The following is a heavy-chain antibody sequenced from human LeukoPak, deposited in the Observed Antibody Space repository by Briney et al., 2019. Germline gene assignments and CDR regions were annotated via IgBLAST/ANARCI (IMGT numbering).Heavy chain of an antibody. D-gene: IGHD3-22*01. CDR2: ISGSGGST. Sequence: PGGSLRLSCAASGFTFRSYAMSWVRQAPGKGLEWVSAISGSGGSTDYADSVKGWFTISRDNSKNTLYMQMNSLRAEDTAVYYCASYDSSGYYHYFDYWGQGTLVTVSS. J-gene: IGHJ4*02. V-gene: IGHV3-23*01. CDR3: ASYDSSGYYHYFDY. CDR1: GFTFRSYA.